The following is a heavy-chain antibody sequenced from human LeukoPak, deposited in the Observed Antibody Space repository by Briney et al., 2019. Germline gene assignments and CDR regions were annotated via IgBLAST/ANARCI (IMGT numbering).Heavy chain of an antibody. CDR1: GDSISSGDYY. V-gene: IGHV4-39*07. Sequence: PSETLSLTCTVSGDSISSGDYYWSWIRQPAGKGLEWIGSIYYSGSTYYNPSLKSRVTISVDTSKNQFSLKLSSVTAADTAVYYCAREGDYDSSGYYYNPYNWFDPWGQGTLVTVSS. J-gene: IGHJ5*02. CDR2: IYYSGST. CDR3: AREGDYDSSGYYYNPYNWFDP. D-gene: IGHD3-22*01.